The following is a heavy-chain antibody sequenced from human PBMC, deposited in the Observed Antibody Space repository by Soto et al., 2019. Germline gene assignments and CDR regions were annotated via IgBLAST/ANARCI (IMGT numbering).Heavy chain of an antibody. CDR1: GYIVTRSG. J-gene: IGHJ3*01. CDR2: ISEYGDS. V-gene: IGHV1-18*01. Sequence: QVQLVQSGAEVKRPGATVKVSCKASGYIVTRSGINWLRQAPGQGLEWMGCISEYGDSNYSEKLQDRVSLTTDTYTKTGYMELLSLGSDDTGVYYCARGGGAYDVWGQGTRITVSS. CDR3: ARGGGAYDV.